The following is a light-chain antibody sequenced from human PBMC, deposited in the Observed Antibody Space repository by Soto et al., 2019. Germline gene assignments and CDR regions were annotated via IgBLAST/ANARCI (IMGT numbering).Light chain of an antibody. CDR1: QSISSSY. CDR3: QQYGSSPPFT. J-gene: IGKJ3*01. Sequence: EIVLTQSPATLSLSPGERATLSCRASQSISSSYLACYQQKPDQPPRLVMYGASSRATSIPARFSGFGSGTDFTFPIIRLEPEDSAVYYCQQYGSSPPFTFGPGTKVDI. V-gene: IGKV3-20*01. CDR2: GAS.